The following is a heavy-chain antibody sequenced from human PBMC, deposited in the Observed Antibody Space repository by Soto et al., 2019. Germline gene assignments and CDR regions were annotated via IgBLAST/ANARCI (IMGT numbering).Heavy chain of an antibody. CDR2: ISAHNGNT. V-gene: IGHV1-18*01. CDR3: ASGRYGDY. Sequence: QVHLVQSGAEVKKPGASVKVSCKGSGYTFTSYGITWVRQAPGQGLEWMGWISAHNGNTNYAQKFQGRVTVTRDTSTSTAYMELRGLRPDDTAVYYCASGRYGDYWGQGALVTVSS. CDR1: GYTFTSYG. D-gene: IGHD1-26*01. J-gene: IGHJ4*02.